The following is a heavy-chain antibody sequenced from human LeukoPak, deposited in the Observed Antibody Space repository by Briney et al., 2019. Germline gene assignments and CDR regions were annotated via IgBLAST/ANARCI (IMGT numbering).Heavy chain of an antibody. CDR2: IIPILGIA. Sequence: ASVKVSCKASGGTFSSYAISWVRQAPGQGLEWMGRIIPILGIANYAQKFQGRVTITADKSTSTAYMELSSLRSGDTAVYYCARAPPLRYCSSTSCYNFYYYMDVWGKGTTVTVSS. J-gene: IGHJ6*03. V-gene: IGHV1-69*04. CDR1: GGTFSSYA. D-gene: IGHD2-2*02. CDR3: ARAPPLRYCSSTSCYNFYYYMDV.